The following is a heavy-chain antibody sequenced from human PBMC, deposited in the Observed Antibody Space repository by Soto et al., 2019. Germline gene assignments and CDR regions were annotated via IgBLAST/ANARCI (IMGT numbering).Heavy chain of an antibody. CDR2: ISSSSSYI. CDR3: ARENTATMGAFDI. Sequence: GGSLRLSCAASGFTFSSYSMNWVRQAPGKGLEWVSSISSSSSYIYYADSVKGRFTISRDNAKNSLYLQMNSLRAEDTAVYYCARENTATMGAFDIWGQGTMVTVSS. CDR1: GFTFSSYS. D-gene: IGHD5-12*01. J-gene: IGHJ3*02. V-gene: IGHV3-21*01.